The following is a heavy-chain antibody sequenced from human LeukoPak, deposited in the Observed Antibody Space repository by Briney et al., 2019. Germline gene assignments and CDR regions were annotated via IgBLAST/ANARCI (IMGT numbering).Heavy chain of an antibody. CDR2: ISYSGTT. V-gene: IGHV4-39*01. D-gene: IGHD4-11*01. J-gene: IGHJ4*02. CDR1: SASITSSPYF. Sequence: SETLSLTCTVSSASITSSPYFWGWIRQSPGKGLEWIGSISYSGTTYYNPSLKSRVTISVDTSKNQFSLKLSAVTAADSALYYCARAEIDDYSRYWGQVIPVIVSS. CDR3: ARAEIDDYSRY.